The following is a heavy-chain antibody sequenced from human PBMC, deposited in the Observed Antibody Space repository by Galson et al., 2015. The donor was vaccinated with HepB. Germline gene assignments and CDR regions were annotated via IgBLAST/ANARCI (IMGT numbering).Heavy chain of an antibody. CDR1: GLTFSDVW. J-gene: IGHJ4*02. V-gene: IGHV3-30*03. Sequence: SLRLSCAASGLTFSDVWMSWVRHLPGKGLEWVAVISYDGKVQFYTDSVRGRFTISRDDSRNTLYLQMNSLRTEDTAVYFCARDLFRGPPDYFDYWGQGTLVTVSS. CDR3: ARDLFRGPPDYFDY. CDR2: ISYDGKVQ.